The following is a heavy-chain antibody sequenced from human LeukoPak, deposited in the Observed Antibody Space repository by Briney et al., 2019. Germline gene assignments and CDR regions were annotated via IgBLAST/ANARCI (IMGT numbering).Heavy chain of an antibody. CDR1: GFTFSSYM. CDR2: INSGSTYT. D-gene: IGHD1-1*01. Sequence: GGSLRLSCAASGFTFSSYMMNWVRQAPGKGLEWVSSINSGSTYTYYTESVKGRFTVSRDNAKNSLFLQMNSLRAEDTAIYYCARSLTTLTYEGYWGQGTLATVSS. J-gene: IGHJ4*02. CDR3: ARSLTTLTYEGY. V-gene: IGHV3-21*01.